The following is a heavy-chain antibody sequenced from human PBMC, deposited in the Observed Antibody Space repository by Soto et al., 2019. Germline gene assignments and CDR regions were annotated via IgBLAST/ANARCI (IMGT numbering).Heavy chain of an antibody. J-gene: IGHJ4*02. V-gene: IGHV1-18*01. D-gene: IGHD3-22*01. CDR1: GYTFSYYR. CDR3: ARGWVHTSGDLEY. CDR2: IDTSNGKT. Sequence: QVQLVQSGAEVKKPGASVKVSCQASGYTFSYYRINWVRQAPGQGLEWMGWIDTSNGKTDYAKTFQDRVTMTADTSPSTTFMEVRSLRSDDPAVYYCARGWVHTSGDLEYWCQGTLVGVSS.